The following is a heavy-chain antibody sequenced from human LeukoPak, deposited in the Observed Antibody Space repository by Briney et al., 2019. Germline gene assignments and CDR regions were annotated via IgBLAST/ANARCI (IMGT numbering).Heavy chain of an antibody. CDR2: ISSSSSYI. CDR3: ARENSNYGGAFDI. CDR1: GFTFSSYS. J-gene: IGHJ3*02. D-gene: IGHD4-11*01. V-gene: IGHV3-21*01. Sequence: PGGSLRLSCAASGFTFSSYSMNWVRQAPGKGLEWVSSISSSSSYIYYADSVKGRFTISRDNAKNSLYLQMNSLRAEDTAVYYCARENSNYGGAFDIWGQGTMVTVSS.